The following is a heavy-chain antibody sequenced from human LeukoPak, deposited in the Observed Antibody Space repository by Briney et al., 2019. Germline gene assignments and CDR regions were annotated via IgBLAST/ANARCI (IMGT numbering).Heavy chain of an antibody. V-gene: IGHV3-48*02. D-gene: IGHD6-13*01. Sequence: PGGSLRLSCAASGFTFSSYSMNWVRQAPGKGLEWVSYISSSSSTIYYADSVKGRFTISRDNGKNSLHLQMNSLRDEDTAVYYCARGGYISSWYYYWGQGTLVTVSS. J-gene: IGHJ4*02. CDR1: GFTFSSYS. CDR2: ISSSSSTI. CDR3: ARGGYISSWYYY.